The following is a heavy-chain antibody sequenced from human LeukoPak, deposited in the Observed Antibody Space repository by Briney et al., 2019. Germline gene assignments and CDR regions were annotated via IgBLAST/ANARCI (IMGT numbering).Heavy chain of an antibody. CDR3: ARQKCTSASCLTKNAFDI. V-gene: IGHV4-59*08. D-gene: IGHD2-2*01. CDR2: IHYSGST. CDR1: GASISGYY. J-gene: IGHJ3*02. Sequence: SETLSLTCTVSGASISGYYWGWIRQSPGKGLEWIGYIHYSGSTNYIPSLKSRVTISVDTSKNQFSLDLSSVTAADTAVYYCARQKCTSASCLTKNAFDIWGQGTMVTVSS.